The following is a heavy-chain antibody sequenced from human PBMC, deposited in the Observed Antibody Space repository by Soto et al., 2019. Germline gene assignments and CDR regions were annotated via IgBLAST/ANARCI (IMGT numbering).Heavy chain of an antibody. J-gene: IGHJ5*02. D-gene: IGHD7-27*01. CDR3: ASSRSKLGAYNWFDP. CDR1: GYTFTNYG. V-gene: IGHV1-18*01. Sequence: GASVKVSCKASGYTFTNYGVSWVRQAPGQGLEWMGWISADTGNTNYAQKLQGRVTINPDTSKNQFSLQLNSVTPEDTAVYYCASSRSKLGAYNWFDPWGRGTLVTVSS. CDR2: ISADTGNT.